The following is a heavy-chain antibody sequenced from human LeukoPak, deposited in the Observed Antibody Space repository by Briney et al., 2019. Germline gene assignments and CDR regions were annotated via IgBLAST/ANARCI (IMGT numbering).Heavy chain of an antibody. CDR3: ARDHWPYGSGSYTE. V-gene: IGHV4-39*07. D-gene: IGHD3-10*01. CDR1: GDSVSNSDYY. J-gene: IGHJ4*02. CDR2: IYYSGST. Sequence: SSETLSLTCSVSGDSVSNSDYYWGWIQQPPGKGLEFIGSIYYSGSTYYNPSLESRVTIAMDMSRNQVSLRLSSVTAADTAVYYCARDHWPYGSGSYTEWGQGILVTVSS.